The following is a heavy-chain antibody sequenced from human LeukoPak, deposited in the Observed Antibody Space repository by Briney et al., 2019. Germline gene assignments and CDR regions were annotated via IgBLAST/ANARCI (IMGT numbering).Heavy chain of an antibody. CDR2: IIPIFGTA. V-gene: IGHV1-69*05. J-gene: IGHJ5*02. Sequence: SVKVSCKASGGTFSSYAISWVRQAPGQGLEWIGGIIPIFGTANYAQKFQGRVTITTDESTSTAYMELSSLRSEDTAVYYCARYGEGWQLVPHSHRFDPWGQGTLVTVSS. CDR1: GGTFSSYA. D-gene: IGHD6-6*01. CDR3: ARYGEGWQLVPHSHRFDP.